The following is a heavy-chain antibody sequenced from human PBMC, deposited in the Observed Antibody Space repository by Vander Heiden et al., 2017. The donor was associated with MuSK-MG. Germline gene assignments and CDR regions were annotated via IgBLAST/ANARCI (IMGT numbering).Heavy chain of an antibody. CDR2: ISYDGSNK. D-gene: IGHD3-10*01. Sequence: QVQLVESGGGVVQPGRSLRLSCAASGFTFSSYAMHWVRQAPGKGLEWVAVISYDGSNKYYADSVKGRFTISRDNSKNTLYLKMKSLRAEDTAVYYCARGGSGRIDYWGQGTLVTVSS. CDR1: GFTFSSYA. J-gene: IGHJ4*02. V-gene: IGHV3-30*04. CDR3: ARGGSGRIDY.